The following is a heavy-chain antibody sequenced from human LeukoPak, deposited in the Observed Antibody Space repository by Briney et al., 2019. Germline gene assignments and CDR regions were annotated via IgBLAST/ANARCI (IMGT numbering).Heavy chain of an antibody. J-gene: IGHJ6*02. D-gene: IGHD5-12*01. CDR1: GYTFTGYY. CDR2: INPNSGGT. Sequence: ASVKVSCKASGYTFTGYYMHWVRQAPGQGLEWMGWINPNSGGTNYAQKFQGRVTMTRDTSISTAYMELSRLRSDDTAVYYCARGYIESGYGGPYYYGMDVWGQGTTVTVSS. CDR3: ARGYIESGYGGPYYYGMDV. V-gene: IGHV1-2*02.